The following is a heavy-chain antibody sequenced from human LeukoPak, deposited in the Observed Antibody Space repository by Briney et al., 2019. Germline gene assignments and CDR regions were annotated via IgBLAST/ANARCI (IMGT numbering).Heavy chain of an antibody. CDR2: INPNSGGT. CDR3: AKDRTCSGGSCYLNWFDP. CDR1: GYTFTGYH. Sequence: ASVKVSCKASGYTFTGYHMHWVRQAPGQGLEWMGWINPNSGGTNYAQKFQGRVTMTRDTSISTAYMELSRLRSDDTAVYYCAKDRTCSGGSCYLNWFDPWGQGTLVTVSS. V-gene: IGHV1-2*02. D-gene: IGHD2-15*01. J-gene: IGHJ5*02.